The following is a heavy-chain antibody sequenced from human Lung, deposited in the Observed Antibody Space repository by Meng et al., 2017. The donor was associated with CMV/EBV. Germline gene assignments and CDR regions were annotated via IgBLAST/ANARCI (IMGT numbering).Heavy chain of an antibody. Sequence: SETLSLXCGVYGGSFSDYYWSWIRQPPGKGLEWIGEINHSGSTNYNPSLKSRLTVSIDTSSYQFSLRLTSVTAADTDVYYCARFRWLAYYVDSWGKGTMVTVSS. CDR2: INHSGST. CDR3: ARFRWLAYYVDS. D-gene: IGHD6-19*01. CDR1: GGSFSDYY. J-gene: IGHJ4*02. V-gene: IGHV4-34*01.